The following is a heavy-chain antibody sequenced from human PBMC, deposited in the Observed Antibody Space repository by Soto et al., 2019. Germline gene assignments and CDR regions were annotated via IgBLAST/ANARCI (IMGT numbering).Heavy chain of an antibody. Sequence: SETLSLTCTVSGGSISSSSYYWGWIRQPPGKGLEWIGSIYYSGSTYYNPSLKSRVTISVDTSKNQFSLKLSSVTAADTAVYYCARLVFGFDRRLDYWGQGTLVTVSS. CDR2: IYYSGST. V-gene: IGHV4-39*01. D-gene: IGHD3-10*01. CDR1: GGSISSSSYY. J-gene: IGHJ4*02. CDR3: ARLVFGFDRRLDY.